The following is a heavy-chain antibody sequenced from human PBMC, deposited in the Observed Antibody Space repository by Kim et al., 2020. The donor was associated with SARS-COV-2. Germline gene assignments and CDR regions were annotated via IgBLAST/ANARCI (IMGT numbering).Heavy chain of an antibody. CDR1: GDSISKSTFY. CDR2: VFFSGST. V-gene: IGHV4-39*01. Sequence: SETLSLTCTVSGDSISKSTFYWVWIRQSPEKGLEWIGGVFFSGSTNYNPSLQSRVTISVDTSRNQFSLRLSSVTAADTGVYYCARPVDPGQQLVLNAFNVWGPGTNGHRLF. J-gene: IGHJ3*01. D-gene: IGHD3-22*01. CDR3: ARPVDPGQQLVLNAFNV.